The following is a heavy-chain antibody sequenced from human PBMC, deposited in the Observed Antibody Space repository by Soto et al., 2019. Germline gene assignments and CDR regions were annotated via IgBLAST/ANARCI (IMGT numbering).Heavy chain of an antibody. V-gene: IGHV4-59*08. J-gene: IGHJ6*03. CDR3: ARLYYYGSGSYRYYYYYMDV. CDR1: GGSISSYY. D-gene: IGHD3-10*01. CDR2: IYYSGST. Sequence: TSETLSLTCTVSGGSISSYYWSWIRQPPGKGLEWIGYIYYSGSTNYNPSLKSRVTISVDTSKNQFSLKLSSVTAADTAVYYCARLYYYGSGSYRYYYYYMDVWGKGTTVTVSS.